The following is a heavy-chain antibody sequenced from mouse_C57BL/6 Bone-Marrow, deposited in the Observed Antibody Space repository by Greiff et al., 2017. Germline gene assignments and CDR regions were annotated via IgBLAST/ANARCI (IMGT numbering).Heavy chain of an antibody. CDR3: ARTPLHYYGSSMDY. V-gene: IGHV5-17*01. CDR2: ISSGSITI. J-gene: IGHJ4*01. Sequence: VNVVESGGGLVKPGGSLTLSCAASGFTFSDSGMHWVRPAPETGLEWVAYISSGSITIYYADTVKGRFTVSRDNAKNTLFLQMTSLRSEDTAMYDCARTPLHYYGSSMDYWGQGTSVTVAS. D-gene: IGHD1-1*01. CDR1: GFTFSDSG.